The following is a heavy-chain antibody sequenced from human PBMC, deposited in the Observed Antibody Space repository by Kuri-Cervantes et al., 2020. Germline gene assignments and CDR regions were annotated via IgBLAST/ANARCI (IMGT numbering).Heavy chain of an antibody. J-gene: IGHJ4*02. D-gene: IGHD6-13*01. Sequence: SETLSLTCTVSGGSISSSTYYWGWIRQPPGKGLEWIGSIYYSGSTYYNPSLKSRVTMSVDTSRNQFYLKLSSVTAADTAVYYCARANFWYGNYFDYWGQGTLVTVYS. CDR2: IYYSGST. CDR3: ARANFWYGNYFDY. CDR1: GGSISSSTYY. V-gene: IGHV4-39*07.